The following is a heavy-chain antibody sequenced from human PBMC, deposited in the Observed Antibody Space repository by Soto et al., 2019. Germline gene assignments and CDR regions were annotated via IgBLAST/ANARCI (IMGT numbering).Heavy chain of an antibody. Sequence: EVQLVESGGGLVQPGGSLRLSCAASGFTFSSYSMNWVRQAPGKGLEWVSYISSSSSTIYYADSEKGQFTISRDNAKNSLYLQMNSLRAEDTAVYYCAREEGLLNWFDPWGQGTLVTVSS. J-gene: IGHJ5*02. V-gene: IGHV3-48*01. D-gene: IGHD1-26*01. CDR2: ISSSSSTI. CDR3: AREEGLLNWFDP. CDR1: GFTFSSYS.